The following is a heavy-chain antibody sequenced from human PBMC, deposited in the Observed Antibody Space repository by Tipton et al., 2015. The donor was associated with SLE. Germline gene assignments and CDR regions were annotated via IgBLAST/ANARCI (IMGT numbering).Heavy chain of an antibody. CDR3: ARGPLLDL. D-gene: IGHD5/OR15-5a*01. V-gene: IGHV4-59*11. CDR1: GGSISSHY. Sequence: GLVKPSETLSLTCTVSGGSISSHYWNWIRQPPGKGLEWIGYIYYSGSTNYNPSLKSRVTISVDTSKNQFSLKLSSVTAADTAVYYCARGPLLDLWGRGTLVTVSS. CDR2: IYYSGST. J-gene: IGHJ2*01.